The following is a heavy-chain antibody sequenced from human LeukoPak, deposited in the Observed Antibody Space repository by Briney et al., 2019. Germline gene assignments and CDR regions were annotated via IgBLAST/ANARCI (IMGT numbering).Heavy chain of an antibody. J-gene: IGHJ6*02. CDR2: INAGNGNT. Sequence: GASVKVSCKASGYTFTSYAMHWVRQAPGQRLEWMGWINAGNGNTKYSQKFQGRVTITRDTSASTAYMELSSPRSEDTAVYYCARDRPDVSNYYYGMDVWGQGTTVTVSS. CDR1: GYTFTSYA. CDR3: ARDRPDVSNYYYGMDV. V-gene: IGHV1-3*01. D-gene: IGHD5/OR15-5a*01.